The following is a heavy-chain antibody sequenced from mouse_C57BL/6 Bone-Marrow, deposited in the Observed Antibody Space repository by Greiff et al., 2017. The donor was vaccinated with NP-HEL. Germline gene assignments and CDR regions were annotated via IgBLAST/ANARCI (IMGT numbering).Heavy chain of an antibody. CDR3: ARDTYYDYDGWFAY. CDR1: GFTFSSYA. V-gene: IGHV5-4*01. J-gene: IGHJ3*01. D-gene: IGHD2-4*01. CDR2: ISDGGSYT. Sequence: EVMLVESGGGLVKPGGSLKLSCAASGFTFSSYAMSWVRQTPEKRLEWVATISDGGSYTYYPDNVKGRFTISRDNAKNNLYLQMSHLKSEDTAMYYCARDTYYDYDGWFAYWGQGTLVTVSA.